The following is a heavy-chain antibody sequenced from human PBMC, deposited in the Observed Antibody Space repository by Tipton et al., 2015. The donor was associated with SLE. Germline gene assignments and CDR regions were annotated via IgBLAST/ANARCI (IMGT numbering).Heavy chain of an antibody. V-gene: IGHV4-39*07. CDR2: IYYSGST. CDR1: GGSISSSSYY. D-gene: IGHD3-22*01. J-gene: IGHJ4*02. CDR3: ASTYYYDSSGYYPPDYFDY. Sequence: TLSLTCTVSGGSISSSSYYWGWIRQPPGKGLEWIGSIYYSGSTYYNPSLKSRVTISVDTSKNQFSLKLSSVTAADTAVYYCASTYYYDSSGYYPPDYFDYWGQGTLVTVSS.